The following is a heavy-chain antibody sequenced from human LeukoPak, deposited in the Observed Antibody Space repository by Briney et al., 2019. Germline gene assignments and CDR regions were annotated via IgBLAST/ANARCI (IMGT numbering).Heavy chain of an antibody. Sequence: PSETLSLTCAVYGGSFSGYYWNWIRQPPGKGLEWIGEINHSGSTNYNPSLKSRVTISVDTSKNQFSLKLSSVTAADTAVYYCASRGNSDWFDPWGQGTLVTVSS. D-gene: IGHD1-7*01. CDR3: ASRGNSDWFDP. J-gene: IGHJ5*02. CDR1: GGSFSGYY. V-gene: IGHV4-34*01. CDR2: INHSGST.